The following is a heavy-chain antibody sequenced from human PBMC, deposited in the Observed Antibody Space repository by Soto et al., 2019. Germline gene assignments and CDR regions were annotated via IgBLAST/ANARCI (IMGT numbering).Heavy chain of an antibody. CDR1: GYSITSYW. Sequence: PGQSLTVSRQGSGYSITSYWMSWVRQMPGIGLEWMGRIDPSDSYTNYSPSFQGHVTISADKSISTAYLQWSSLKASDTAMYYCARHPIGYDWGGYSSSWSVCYYYGMDVWGQGTTVTVSS. CDR3: ARHPIGYDWGGYSSSWSVCYYYGMDV. D-gene: IGHD6-13*01. CDR2: IDPSDSYT. J-gene: IGHJ6*02. V-gene: IGHV5-10-1*01.